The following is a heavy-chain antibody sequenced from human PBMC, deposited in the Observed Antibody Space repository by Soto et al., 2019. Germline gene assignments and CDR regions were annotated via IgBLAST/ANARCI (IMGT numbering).Heavy chain of an antibody. CDR2: ISAYNGNT. Sequence: ASVKVSCKACGDGFTSYGRSWVRQAPGQGLEWMGWISAYNGNTNYAQKLQGRVAMTTDTSTSTAYMELRSLRSDDTAVYYCARRSLPGYSSGWSEVDFDYWGQGTLVTVSS. V-gene: IGHV1-18*01. D-gene: IGHD6-19*01. CDR3: ARRSLPGYSSGWSEVDFDY. J-gene: IGHJ4*02. CDR1: GDGFTSYG.